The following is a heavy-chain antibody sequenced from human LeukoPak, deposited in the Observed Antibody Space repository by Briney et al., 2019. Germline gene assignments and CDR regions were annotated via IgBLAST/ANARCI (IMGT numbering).Heavy chain of an antibody. Sequence: ASVKVSFKASGYIFNDYYMHWVPQAPGQGLEGMGWLSPRSGATKIAEKFQGRVTLTRDTSISTAYVELTNLASDDTAVYYCVSWAGGNSDVASFDYWGQGTLVIVSS. CDR3: VSWAGGNSDVASFDY. CDR2: LSPRSGAT. V-gene: IGHV1-2*02. CDR1: GYIFNDYY. D-gene: IGHD2-21*01. J-gene: IGHJ4*02.